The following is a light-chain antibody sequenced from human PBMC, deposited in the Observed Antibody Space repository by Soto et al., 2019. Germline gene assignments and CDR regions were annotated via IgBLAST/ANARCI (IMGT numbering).Light chain of an antibody. V-gene: IGLV4-69*01. Sequence: QSVLTQSPSASASLGASVKLTCTLSSGHSSYAIAWHQQQPEKGPRYLMKLNSDGSHSKGDGIPDRFSGSNSGAERYLTISSLQSEDEADYYWQTWGTGPWVFGGGTQLTVL. CDR1: SGHSSYA. J-gene: IGLJ3*02. CDR3: QTWGTGPWV. CDR2: LNSDGSH.